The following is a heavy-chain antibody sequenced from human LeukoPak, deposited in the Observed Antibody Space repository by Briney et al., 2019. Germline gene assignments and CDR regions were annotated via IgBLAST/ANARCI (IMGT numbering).Heavy chain of an antibody. Sequence: GASVKVSCKASGYTFTSYYMHWVRQAPGQGLEWMGWINPNSGGTNYAQKFQGRVTMTRDTSISTAYMELSRLRSDDTAVYYCARAPSSWSIDYYMDVWGKGTTVTVSS. D-gene: IGHD6-13*01. CDR2: INPNSGGT. CDR3: ARAPSSWSIDYYMDV. J-gene: IGHJ6*03. V-gene: IGHV1-2*02. CDR1: GYTFTSYY.